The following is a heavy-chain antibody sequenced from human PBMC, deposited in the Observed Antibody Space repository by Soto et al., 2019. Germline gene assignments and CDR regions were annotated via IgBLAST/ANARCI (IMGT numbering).Heavy chain of an antibody. Sequence: GGSLRLSCAASEFTVSSNYMNWVRQAPGKGLEWVSLIYSGGTTYYADSVKGRFTISRDNSKNTLYLQMNSLRAEDTAVYYCAYSETGKYYLEYGGKETLVTVSS. J-gene: IGHJ4*02. CDR2: IYSGGTT. CDR1: EFTVSSNY. CDR3: AYSETGKYYLEY. D-gene: IGHD4-4*01. V-gene: IGHV3-53*01.